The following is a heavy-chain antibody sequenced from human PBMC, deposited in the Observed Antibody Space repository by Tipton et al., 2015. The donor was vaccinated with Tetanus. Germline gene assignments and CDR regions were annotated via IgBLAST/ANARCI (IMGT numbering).Heavy chain of an antibody. CDR2: IFPGDSES. J-gene: IGHJ4*02. Sequence: VQLVQSGAEVKKPGESLKISCKGSGYSFTSYWIGWVRQMPGKGLEWMGIIFPGDSESRYSPSFQGQVIISVDKSISTAFLQWSSLKASDSAIYFCARRFIGSQGFDFWGQGTLVSVSS. CDR3: ARRFIGSQGFDF. CDR1: GYSFTSYW. D-gene: IGHD3-10*01. V-gene: IGHV5-51*01.